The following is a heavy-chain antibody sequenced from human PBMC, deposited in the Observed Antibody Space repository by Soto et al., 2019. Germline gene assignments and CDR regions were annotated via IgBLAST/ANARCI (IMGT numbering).Heavy chain of an antibody. J-gene: IGHJ5*02. V-gene: IGHV4-31*03. Sequence: PSETLSLTCTVSGGSISSGGYYWSWIRQHPGKGLEWIGYIYYSGSTYYNPSLKSRVTISVDTSKNQFSLKLSSVTAADTAVYYCARCWTMANNWFDPWGQGTLVTVSS. CDR2: IYYSGST. CDR3: ARCWTMANNWFDP. CDR1: GGSISSGGYY. D-gene: IGHD5-12*01.